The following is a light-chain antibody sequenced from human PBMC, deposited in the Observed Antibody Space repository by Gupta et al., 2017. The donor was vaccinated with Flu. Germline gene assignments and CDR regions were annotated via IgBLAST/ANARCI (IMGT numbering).Light chain of an antibody. CDR2: EVS. CDR1: SSDIGGYNY. V-gene: IGLV2-14*01. CDR3: SSYTSSSTLEV. Sequence: GQSITISCTGTSSDIGGYNYVSWYQQHPGKAPKLMIYEVSNRPSGVSNRFSGSKSGNTASLTISGLQAEDEAEYDCSSYTSSSTLEVFGGGTKLTVL. J-gene: IGLJ3*02.